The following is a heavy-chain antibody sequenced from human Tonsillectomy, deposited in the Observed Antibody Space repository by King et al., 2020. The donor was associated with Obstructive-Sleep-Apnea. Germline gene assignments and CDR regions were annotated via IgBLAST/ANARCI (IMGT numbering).Heavy chain of an antibody. V-gene: IGHV3-30*02. J-gene: IGHJ5*02. CDR1: GFTFSSYG. D-gene: IGHD4-17*01. CDR3: AKVHGYGDLNWVDP. CDR2: IRYDGSNK. Sequence: VQLVESGGGVVQPGRSLRLSCAASGFTFSSYGMHWVRQAPGKGLEWVAFIRYDGSNKYYVDSVKGRFTISRDNSKNTLYLQMNSLRAEDTAVYYCAKVHGYGDLNWVDPWGQGTLVTVSS.